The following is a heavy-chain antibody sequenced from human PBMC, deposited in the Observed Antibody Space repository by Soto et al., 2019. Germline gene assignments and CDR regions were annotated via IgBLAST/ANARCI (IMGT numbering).Heavy chain of an antibody. J-gene: IGHJ4*02. Sequence: PGGSLRLSCAASGSSFSSYGIHWVRQVPGKGLEWVSYISSSSSTIYYADSVKGRFTISRDNAKNSLYLQMNSLRDEDTAVYYCAQSPSLTKRGCFDYWGQGAQVTVSS. CDR1: GSSFSSYG. D-gene: IGHD3-9*01. CDR2: ISSSSSTI. V-gene: IGHV3-48*02. CDR3: AQSPSLTKRGCFDY.